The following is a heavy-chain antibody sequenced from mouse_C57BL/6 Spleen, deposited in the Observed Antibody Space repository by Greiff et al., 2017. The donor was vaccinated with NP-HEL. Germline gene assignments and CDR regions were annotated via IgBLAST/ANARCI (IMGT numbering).Heavy chain of an antibody. CDR2: ISSGSSTI. Sequence: EVQLVESGGGLVKPGGSLKLSCAASGFTFSDYGMHWVRQAPEKGLEWVAYISSGSSTIYYADTVKGRFTISRDNAKNTLFLQMTSLRSEDTAMYYCAKNFITTVVARYFDVWGTGTTVTVSS. CDR3: AKNFITTVVARYFDV. CDR1: GFTFSDYG. D-gene: IGHD1-1*01. V-gene: IGHV5-17*01. J-gene: IGHJ1*03.